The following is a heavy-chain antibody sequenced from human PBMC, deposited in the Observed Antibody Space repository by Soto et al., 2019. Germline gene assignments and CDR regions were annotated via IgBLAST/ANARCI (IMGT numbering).Heavy chain of an antibody. CDR3: VRERLGIGTWYFDL. J-gene: IGHJ2*01. CDR1: GFTFSDYD. D-gene: IGHD7-27*01. CDR2: IATSGST. V-gene: IGHV3-13*04. Sequence: EVQLVESGGGLVQPGGSLRLSCAASGFTFSDYDIHWVRQATGKRLEWVSAIATSGSTHYAASVQGRFTISREDAKNSLFLQINSLRDGDTATDYCVRERLGIGTWYFDLWGRGTLVTVSS.